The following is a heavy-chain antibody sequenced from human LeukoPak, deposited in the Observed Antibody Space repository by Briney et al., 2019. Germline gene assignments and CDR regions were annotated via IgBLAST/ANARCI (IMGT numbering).Heavy chain of an antibody. Sequence: ASVKVSCKASGYTFTSYGISWVRQAPGQGREWMGWISAYNPHTHSAQNLPGTLTMTPDTSTSTAYMELRSLRSDDTAVYYCARAAPHCSSTSCYPSADYWGQGTLVTVSS. D-gene: IGHD2-2*01. CDR3: ARAAPHCSSTSCYPSADY. CDR2: ISAYNPHT. J-gene: IGHJ4*02. V-gene: IGHV1-18*01. CDR1: GYTFTSYG.